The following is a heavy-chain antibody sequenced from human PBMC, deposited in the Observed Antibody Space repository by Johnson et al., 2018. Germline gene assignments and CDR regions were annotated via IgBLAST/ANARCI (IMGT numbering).Heavy chain of an antibody. Sequence: QVQLQQWGAGLLKPSETLSLTCAVYGGSFSGYYWSWIRQPPGKGLEWIGEINHSGSTNYNPSLKSRVTISLDTSKNQFSLKLNSVTAADTAVYYCARALYGYCGSYYYYGMDVWGQGTTVTVS. V-gene: IGHV4-34*01. J-gene: IGHJ6*02. CDR2: INHSGST. CDR3: ARALYGYCGSYYYYGMDV. CDR1: GGSFSGYY. D-gene: IGHD3-3*01.